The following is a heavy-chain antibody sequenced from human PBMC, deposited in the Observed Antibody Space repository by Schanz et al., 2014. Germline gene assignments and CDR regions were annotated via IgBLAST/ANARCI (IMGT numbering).Heavy chain of an antibody. V-gene: IGHV3-30*03. J-gene: IGHJ3*02. D-gene: IGHD7-27*01. CDR1: GFPFSSYG. Sequence: QVHLVESGGGVVQPGRSLRLSCAASGFPFSSYGMHWVRQAPGKGLEWVAIISLDGSNQYYADSVKGRFTISRDNSKNTLYLQMNSLRAEDTAVYYCARENLNWEAFDIWGQGTVVTVSS. CDR2: ISLDGSNQ. CDR3: ARENLNWEAFDI.